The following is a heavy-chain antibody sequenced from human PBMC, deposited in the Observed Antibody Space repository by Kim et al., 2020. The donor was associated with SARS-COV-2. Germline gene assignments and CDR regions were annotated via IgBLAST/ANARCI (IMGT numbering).Heavy chain of an antibody. CDR2: IYYSGST. V-gene: IGHV4-59*01. CDR3: ARWIQLWFGAFDI. J-gene: IGHJ3*02. CDR1: GGSISSYY. Sequence: SETLSLTCTVSGGSISSYYWSWIRQPPGKGLEWIGYIYYSGSTNYNPSLKSRVTISVDTSKNQFYLKLSSVTAADTAVYYCARWIQLWFGAFDIWGQGTMVTVSS. D-gene: IGHD5-18*01.